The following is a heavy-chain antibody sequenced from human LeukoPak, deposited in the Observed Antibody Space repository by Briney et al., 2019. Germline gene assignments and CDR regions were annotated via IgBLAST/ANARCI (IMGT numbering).Heavy chain of an antibody. V-gene: IGHV3-9*01. CDR1: GFTFGDYA. CDR3: ARDFYHDSSGSSFDY. J-gene: IGHJ4*02. Sequence: GRSLRLSCAASGFTFGDYAMHWVRQAPGKGLEWVSGISWNSGSIGYADSVEGRFTISRDNAKNSLYLQMNSLRAEDTAVYYCARDFYHDSSGSSFDYWGQGTLVTVSS. CDR2: ISWNSGSI. D-gene: IGHD3-22*01.